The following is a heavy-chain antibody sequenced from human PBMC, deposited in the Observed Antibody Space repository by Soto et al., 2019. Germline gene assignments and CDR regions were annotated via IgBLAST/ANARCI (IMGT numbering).Heavy chain of an antibody. Sequence: GESLKISCKGSGYNFANYWIGWVRQMPGKGPEWMGIIYPGDSDVRYSPSFEGQVTISADKSISTAYLQWSSLKASDTAMYYCARHNVDTAMGYLYYYYYGMDVWGQGTTVTVSS. CDR2: IYPGDSDV. CDR3: ARHNVDTAMGYLYYYYYGMDV. D-gene: IGHD5-18*01. V-gene: IGHV5-51*01. J-gene: IGHJ6*02. CDR1: GYNFANYW.